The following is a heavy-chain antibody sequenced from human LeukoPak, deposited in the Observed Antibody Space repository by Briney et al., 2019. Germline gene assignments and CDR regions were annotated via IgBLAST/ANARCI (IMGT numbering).Heavy chain of an antibody. J-gene: IGHJ4*02. Sequence: PGGSLRLSCAGSEFTFSSTWMSWVRQAPGKGLEWVANIKKDGSEKNYVDSVKGRFTISRDNAKNSLYLQMNSLRADDTAVYYCARDPGFDYSPWGQGTLVTVSS. CDR2: IKKDGSEK. D-gene: IGHD4-11*01. CDR3: ARDPGFDYSP. CDR1: EFTFSSTW. V-gene: IGHV3-7*01.